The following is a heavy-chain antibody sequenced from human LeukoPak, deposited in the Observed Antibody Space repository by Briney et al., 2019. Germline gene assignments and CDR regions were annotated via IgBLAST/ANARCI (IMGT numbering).Heavy chain of an antibody. V-gene: IGHV4-4*07. D-gene: IGHD5-18*01. CDR1: GGSMSTYY. CDR3: ARESGLWPKYNYGMDV. CDR2: IHASGNT. Sequence: SETLSLTCTVSGGSMSTYYWSWIRQPAGKGLEWIGRIHASGNTNYNPSLKSRVTMSVDTSKSQFSLKLISLTAADTAVCSCARESGLWPKYNYGMDVWGQGTTVTVSS. J-gene: IGHJ6*02.